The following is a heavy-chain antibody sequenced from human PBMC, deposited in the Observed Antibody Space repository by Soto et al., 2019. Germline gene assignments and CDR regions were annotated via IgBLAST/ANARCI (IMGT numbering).Heavy chain of an antibody. CDR3: VKDWTGNKCPCLDV. D-gene: IGHD2-8*02. J-gene: IGHJ6*02. Sequence: EVQVLESGGGLLQPGGSLRLSSVASGFTFIAPAMTWVRQGPGMGLEWTSSISGNGKTTYYADSVKGRFTVSRDNSKNTLSLQKNTLRVEDTATYYCVKDWTGNKCPCLDVWGQGTTVTVSS. V-gene: IGHV3-23*01. CDR1: GFTFIAPA. CDR2: ISGNGKTT.